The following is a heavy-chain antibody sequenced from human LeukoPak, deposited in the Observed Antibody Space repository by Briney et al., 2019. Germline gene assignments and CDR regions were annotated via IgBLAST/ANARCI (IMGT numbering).Heavy chain of an antibody. CDR2: IYQSGKT. V-gene: IGHV4-38-2*02. J-gene: IGHJ5*02. Sequence: PSETLSLTCTVSGYSISSGYYWGWIRQPPGKGLEWIGSIYQSGKTYYNASLQSRVTISVVTSRNQFSLKLRSVTAADTAVYYCARVPGPNWFDPWGQGTLVTVSS. CDR1: GYSISSGYY. CDR3: ARVPGPNWFDP.